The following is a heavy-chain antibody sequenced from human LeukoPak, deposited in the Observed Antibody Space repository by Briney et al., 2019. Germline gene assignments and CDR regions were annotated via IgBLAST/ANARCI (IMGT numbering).Heavy chain of an antibody. D-gene: IGHD3-16*01. J-gene: IGHJ5*02. CDR1: RFTFSSYG. V-gene: IGHV3-30*02. CDR3: AKGDKMLTWRRTYKRFDP. Sequence: PGGSLRLSCAASRFTFSSYGMHWVRQAPGKGLEWVAFIRYDGRNKYYEDFVKGRFTISRDNSKNTLYLQMNSLRAEDTAVYFCAKGDKMLTWRRTYKRFDPWGQGTLVTVSS. CDR2: IRYDGRNK.